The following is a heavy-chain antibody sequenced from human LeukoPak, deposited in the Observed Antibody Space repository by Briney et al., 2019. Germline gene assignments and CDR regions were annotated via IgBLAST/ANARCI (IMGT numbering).Heavy chain of an antibody. V-gene: IGHV4-39*01. CDR3: ARQPRYRRGGSCLDDAFDI. CDR2: IYYSGST. Sequence: PSETLSLTCTGSGGSISSSSYYWGWIRQPPGKGLEWIGSIYYSGSTYYNPSLKSLVTISVDTSKKQFSLRLSSVTAADTAVYYCARQPRYRRGGSCLDDAFDIWGQGTMVTVSS. D-gene: IGHD2-15*01. J-gene: IGHJ3*02. CDR1: GGSISSSSYY.